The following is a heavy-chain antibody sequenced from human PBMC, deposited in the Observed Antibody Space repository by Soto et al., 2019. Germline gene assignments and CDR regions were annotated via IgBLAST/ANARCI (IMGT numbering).Heavy chain of an antibody. V-gene: IGHV4-39*02. CDR1: GGSIISSSYY. J-gene: IGHJ4*02. D-gene: IGHD3-10*01. CDR3: ARDLDGSGGSHDY. Sequence: AETLSLTCTVSGGSIISSSYYWGCIRQPPGKGLEWIGSIYYSGSTYYNPSLKSRVTISVDTSKNQFSLKLSSVTAADTAVYYCARDLDGSGGSHDYWGQGTLVTVS. CDR2: IYYSGST.